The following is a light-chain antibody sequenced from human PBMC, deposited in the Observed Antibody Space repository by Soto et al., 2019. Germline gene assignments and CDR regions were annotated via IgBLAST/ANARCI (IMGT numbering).Light chain of an antibody. CDR1: QSGGSY. V-gene: IGKV3-20*01. J-gene: IGKJ2*01. Sequence: EIVLPQSPGTLSLSPGETATLSCRTSQSGGSYLAWYQQKPGQAPRLLIYATSSRAAGIPDRFSGSGSGTDFTLTSSTLEPEDFAVYYCQQYNRSPRTFGQGTKLEIK. CDR3: QQYNRSPRT. CDR2: ATS.